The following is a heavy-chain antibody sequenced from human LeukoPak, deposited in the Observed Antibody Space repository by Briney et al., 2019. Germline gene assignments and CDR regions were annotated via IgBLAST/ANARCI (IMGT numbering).Heavy chain of an antibody. CDR3: AKEGRIAAAGTFDY. CDR2: INSDGSWT. D-gene: IGHD6-13*01. Sequence: PGGSLRLSCAASGSYWIHWVRQAPGKGLVWVSHINSDGSWTSYADSVKGRFTISRDNSKNTLYLQMNSLRAEDTAVYYCAKEGRIAAAGTFDYWGQGTLVTVSS. CDR1: GSYW. J-gene: IGHJ4*02. V-gene: IGHV3-74*01.